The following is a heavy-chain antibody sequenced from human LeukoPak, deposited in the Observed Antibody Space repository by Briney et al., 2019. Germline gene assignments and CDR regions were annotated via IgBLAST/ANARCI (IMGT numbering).Heavy chain of an antibody. V-gene: IGHV3-23*01. CDR2: ISGSGGST. J-gene: IGHJ6*04. D-gene: IGHD4-17*01. Sequence: GGSPRLSCAASGFTFSSYAMSWVRQAPGKGLEWVSAISGSGGSTYYADSVKGRFTISRDSSKNTLYLQMNSLRAEDTAVYYCAKDAGDYSYYYYGMDVWGKGTTVTVSS. CDR1: GFTFSSYA. CDR3: AKDAGDYSYYYYGMDV.